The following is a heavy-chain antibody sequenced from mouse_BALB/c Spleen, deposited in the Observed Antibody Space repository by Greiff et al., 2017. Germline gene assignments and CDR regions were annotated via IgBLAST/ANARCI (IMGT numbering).Heavy chain of an antibody. D-gene: IGHD1-2*01. Sequence: DVHLVESGGGLVKPGGSLKLSCAASGFTFSSYTMSWVRQTPGKRLEWVATISSGGSYTYYPDSVKGRFTISRDNAKNTLYLQMSSLKSEDTAMYYCTRDYYGPYYFDYWAQGTTLTVSS. CDR3: TRDYYGPYYFDY. J-gene: IGHJ2*01. CDR2: ISSGGSYT. V-gene: IGHV5-6-4*01. CDR1: GFTFSSYT.